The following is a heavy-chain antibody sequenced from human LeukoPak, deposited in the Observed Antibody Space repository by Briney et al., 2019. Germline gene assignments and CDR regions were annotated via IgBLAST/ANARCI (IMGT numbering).Heavy chain of an antibody. CDR2: ISSNGGST. D-gene: IGHD4-17*01. Sequence: LTGGSLRLSCSASGFTFSSYAMHWVRQAPGKGLEYVSAISSNGGSTYYADSVKGRFTISRDNSKNTLYLQMSSLRAEDTAVYYCVKDSGVSPATVTTYPDYWGQGTLVTVSS. CDR3: VKDSGVSPATVTTYPDY. CDR1: GFTFSSYA. V-gene: IGHV3-64D*06. J-gene: IGHJ4*02.